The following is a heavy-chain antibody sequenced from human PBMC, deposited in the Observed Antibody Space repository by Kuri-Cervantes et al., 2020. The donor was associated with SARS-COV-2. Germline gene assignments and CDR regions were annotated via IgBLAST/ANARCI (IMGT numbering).Heavy chain of an antibody. J-gene: IGHJ4*02. CDR2: ISGSGGST. V-gene: IGHV3-23*01. D-gene: IGHD5-18*01. CDR3: AKDVLPGYSYGYGWFDY. CDR1: GFTFSSYA. Sequence: GGSLRLSCAASGFTFSSYAMSWVRQAPGKGLEWVSAISGSGGSTYYADSVKGRFTISRDNSKNTLYLQMNSLRAEDTAVYYCAKDVLPGYSYGYGWFDYWGQGTLVIVSS.